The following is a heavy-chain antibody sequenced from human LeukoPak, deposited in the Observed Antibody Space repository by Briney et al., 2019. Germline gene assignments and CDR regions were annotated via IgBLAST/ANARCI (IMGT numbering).Heavy chain of an antibody. CDR3: ARVPPNIVGSTGAFDI. CDR1: GYTFTDYY. CDR2: INPNSGGT. Sequence: ASVQVSCKASGYTFTDYYMHWVRQAPGQGLEWMGWINPNSGGTNYAQKFQGRVTMTRDTSISTAYMELSRLRSDDTAVYYCARVPPNIVGSTGAFDIWGQGTMVTVSS. D-gene: IGHD1-26*01. V-gene: IGHV1-2*02. J-gene: IGHJ3*02.